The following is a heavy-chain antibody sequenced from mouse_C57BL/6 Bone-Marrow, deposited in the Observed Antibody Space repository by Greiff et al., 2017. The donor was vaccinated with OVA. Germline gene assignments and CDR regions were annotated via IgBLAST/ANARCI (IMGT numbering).Heavy chain of an antibody. V-gene: IGHV1-78*01. Sequence: VQVVESDAELVKPGASVKISCKVSGYTFTDHTIHWMKQRPEQGLEWIGNIYPRDGSTKYNEKFKGKATLTADKSSSTAYMQLNSLTSEDSAVYFCARWRYAVYFDYWGQGTNLTVSS. D-gene: IGHD6-5*01. CDR3: ARWRYAVYFDY. CDR2: IYPRDGST. J-gene: IGHJ2*01. CDR1: GYTFTDHT.